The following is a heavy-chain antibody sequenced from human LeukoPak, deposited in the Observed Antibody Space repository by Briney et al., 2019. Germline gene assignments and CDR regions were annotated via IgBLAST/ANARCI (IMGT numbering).Heavy chain of an antibody. Sequence: PGGSLRLSCAASGFTFSSYAMHWVRQAPGKGLEWVAVISYDGSNKYYADSVKGRFTISRDNSKNTLYLQMNSLRAEDTAVYYCARDLYYGSGTKGVDYWGQGTLVTVSS. CDR2: ISYDGSNK. V-gene: IGHV3-30*04. CDR1: GFTFSSYA. D-gene: IGHD3-10*01. J-gene: IGHJ4*02. CDR3: ARDLYYGSGTKGVDY.